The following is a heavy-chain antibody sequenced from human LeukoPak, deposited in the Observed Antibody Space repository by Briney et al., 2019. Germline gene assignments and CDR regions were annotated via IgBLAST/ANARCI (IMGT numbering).Heavy chain of an antibody. J-gene: IGHJ6*03. Sequence: ASVKVSCKASGYTFTGYYMHWVRQAPGQGLEWMGWINPNSGGTNYAQKLQGRVTMTTDTSTSTAYMELRSLRSDDTAVYYCARDTSSYYYMDVWGKGTTVTVSS. V-gene: IGHV1-2*02. D-gene: IGHD2-2*01. CDR2: INPNSGGT. CDR3: ARDTSSYYYMDV. CDR1: GYTFTGYY.